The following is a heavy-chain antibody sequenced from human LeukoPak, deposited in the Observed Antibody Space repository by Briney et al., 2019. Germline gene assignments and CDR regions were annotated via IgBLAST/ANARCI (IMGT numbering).Heavy chain of an antibody. D-gene: IGHD3-22*01. J-gene: IGHJ4*02. CDR3: ARDGPAYYDSSGYSDY. Sequence: PGGSLRLSCAASGFTFSSYEMNWVRQAPGKGLEWVSYISTSGSTIYYADSVKGRFTISRDNAKNSLYLQMNSLRAEDTTVYYCARDGPAYYDSSGYSDYWGQGTLVTVSS. CDR1: GFTFSSYE. V-gene: IGHV3-48*03. CDR2: ISTSGSTI.